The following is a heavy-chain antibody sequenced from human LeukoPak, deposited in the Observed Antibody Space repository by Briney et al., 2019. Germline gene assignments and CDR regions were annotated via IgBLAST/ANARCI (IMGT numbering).Heavy chain of an antibody. J-gene: IGHJ4*02. Sequence: GGSLRLSCAASGFTFSSYGMHWVRQAPGKGLEWVAVISYDGSNKYYADSVKGRFTISRDNSKNTLYLQMNSLRAEDTAVYYCAKDLADIVATFDYWGQGTLVTVSS. V-gene: IGHV3-30*18. CDR1: GFTFSSYG. D-gene: IGHD5-12*01. CDR3: AKDLADIVATFDY. CDR2: ISYDGSNK.